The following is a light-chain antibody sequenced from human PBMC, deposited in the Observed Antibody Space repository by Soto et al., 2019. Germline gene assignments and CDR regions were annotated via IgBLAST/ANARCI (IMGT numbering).Light chain of an antibody. V-gene: IGKV3-15*01. J-gene: IGKJ1*01. CDR3: QQYNNWPRT. CDR1: QSVSSN. CDR2: GAS. Sequence: EIVMTQSPATLSVSPGKKATLSCRASQSVSSNLAWYQLKPGQAPRLLIYGASTRPTGIPARFSGSGSGTEFTLTISSLQSEDFAVYYCQQYNNWPRTFGQGTKV.